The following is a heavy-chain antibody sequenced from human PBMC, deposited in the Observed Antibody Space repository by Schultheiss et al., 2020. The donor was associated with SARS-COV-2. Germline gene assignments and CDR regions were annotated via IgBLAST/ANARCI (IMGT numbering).Heavy chain of an antibody. V-gene: IGHV4-59*01. J-gene: IGHJ4*02. CDR2: VYYSGST. CDR1: GGSISSYY. Sequence: SQTLSLTCTVSGGSISSYYWSWIRQPPGKGLEWTGYVYYSGSTDYNPSLKSRVTMSVDTSKNQFSLKLSSVTAADTAVYYCARRGWNFFFDFWGQGTLVTVSS. D-gene: IGHD1-7*01. CDR3: ARRGWNFFFDF.